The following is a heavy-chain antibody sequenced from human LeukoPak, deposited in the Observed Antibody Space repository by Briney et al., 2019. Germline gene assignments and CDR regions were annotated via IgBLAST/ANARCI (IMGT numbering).Heavy chain of an antibody. J-gene: IGHJ4*02. D-gene: IGHD1-20*01. CDR2: ISGSGGST. V-gene: IGHV3-23*01. Sequence: GGSLRLSCAASGFTFSSYAMSSVRQAPGKGLEWVSAISGSGGSTYYADSVKGRFAISRDNSKNTLYLQTNSLRAEDTAVYYCAKDISGTPYFDYWGQGTLVTVSS. CDR3: AKDISGTPYFDY. CDR1: GFTFSSYA.